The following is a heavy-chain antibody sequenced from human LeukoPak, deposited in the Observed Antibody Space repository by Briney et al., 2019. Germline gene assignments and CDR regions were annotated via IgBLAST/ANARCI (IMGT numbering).Heavy chain of an antibody. Sequence: GGSLRLSCAASGFTFSRYWMHWVRQAPGKGLEWVSGINWNGGSTGYADSVKGRFTISRDNAKNSLYLQMNSLRAEDTALYYCARGPKGAVAGTVDYWGQGTLVTVSS. CDR2: INWNGGST. CDR1: GFTFSRYW. D-gene: IGHD6-19*01. CDR3: ARGPKGAVAGTVDY. V-gene: IGHV3-20*04. J-gene: IGHJ4*02.